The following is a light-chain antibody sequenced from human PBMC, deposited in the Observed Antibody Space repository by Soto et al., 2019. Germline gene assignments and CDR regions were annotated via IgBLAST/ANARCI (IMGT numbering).Light chain of an antibody. CDR2: DAS. CDR1: QSIRSGR. CDR3: QQYNNWPPIT. Sequence: EIVLTQSPDTLSSSPGERATLSCRASQSIRSGRLAWYQQKPGQAPRLVIFDASNRASGIPERFSGSGSGTEFTLTISSLQSEDFAVYYCQQYNNWPPITFGQGTRLEIK. J-gene: IGKJ5*01. V-gene: IGKV3D-15*01.